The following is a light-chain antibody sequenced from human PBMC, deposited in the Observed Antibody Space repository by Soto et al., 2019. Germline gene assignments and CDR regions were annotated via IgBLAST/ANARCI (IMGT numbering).Light chain of an antibody. V-gene: IGLV1-44*01. CDR3: APWDDSLNGYV. CDR1: SSNIGSNT. CDR2: SNN. J-gene: IGLJ1*01. Sequence: QSVLTQPPSASGTPWQRVTISCSGSSSNIGSNTVNWYQQLPGTAPKLLIYSNNQRPSGVPDRFSGSKSGTSASLAISGLQSEDEADYYCAPWDDSLNGYVFGTGTKVTVL.